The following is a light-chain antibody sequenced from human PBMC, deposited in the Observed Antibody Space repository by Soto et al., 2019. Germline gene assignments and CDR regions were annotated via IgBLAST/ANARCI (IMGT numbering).Light chain of an antibody. CDR3: QQYNDWPFT. V-gene: IGKV3-15*01. CDR2: GVS. J-gene: IGKJ3*01. CDR1: QSVSSSY. Sequence: EIVLTQSPGTLSLSPVERATLSCRASQSVSSSYLAWYQQKPGQAPRLLIYGVSTRATGIPARFSGSESGTEFTLTISSLQSEDFAVYYCQQYNDWPFTFGPGTKVDIK.